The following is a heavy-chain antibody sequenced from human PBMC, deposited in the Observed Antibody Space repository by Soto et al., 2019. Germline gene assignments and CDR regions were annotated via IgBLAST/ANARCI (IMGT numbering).Heavy chain of an antibody. D-gene: IGHD5-12*01. Sequence: GGSLRLSCAVSGFTFSSYGMSWVRQAPGKGLEWGSAISSSAISKYYADSVKGRFTISRDNSKNIMYLQLNSLRAEDTAVYYCVKEGQSGIDWGGFDIWGQGTMVTVSS. V-gene: IGHV3-23*01. CDR1: GFTFSSYG. CDR2: ISSSAISK. CDR3: VKEGQSGIDWGGFDI. J-gene: IGHJ3*02.